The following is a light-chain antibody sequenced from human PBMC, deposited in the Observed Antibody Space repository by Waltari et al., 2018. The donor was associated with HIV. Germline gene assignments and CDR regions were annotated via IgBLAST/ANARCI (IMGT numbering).Light chain of an antibody. Sequence: SYELTQPPSVSVSPGQTARITCSGDVLPKKYAYWYQQKSGQAPVLVIYEDNKRPSGVPGRFPASRSGTMATLTIRGAQVEDEADYYCFSTDSSGNPLFGGGTKLTVL. CDR2: EDN. J-gene: IGLJ2*01. CDR3: FSTDSSGNPL. V-gene: IGLV3-10*01. CDR1: VLPKKY.